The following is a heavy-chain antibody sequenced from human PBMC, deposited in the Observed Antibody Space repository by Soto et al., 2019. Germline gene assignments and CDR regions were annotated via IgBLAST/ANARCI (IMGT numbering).Heavy chain of an antibody. CDR2: IRSKAYGGTT. V-gene: IGHV3-49*03. CDR1: GFTFGDYA. Sequence: GGSLRLSCTASGFTFGDYAMSWFRQAPGKGLEWVGFIRSKAYGGTTEYAASVKGRFTISRDDSKSIAYLQMNSLKTEDTAVYYCTRAVGAGPSDYFDYWGQGTLVTVSS. CDR3: TRAVGAGPSDYFDY. D-gene: IGHD1-26*01. J-gene: IGHJ4*02.